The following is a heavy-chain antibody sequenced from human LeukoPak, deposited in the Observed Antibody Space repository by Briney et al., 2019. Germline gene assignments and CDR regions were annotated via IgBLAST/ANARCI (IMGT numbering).Heavy chain of an antibody. Sequence: SETLSLTCTVSGGSISSYYWSWIRQPPGKGLEWIGYIYYSGSTNYNPSLKSRVTISVDTSKNQFSLKLSSVTAADTAVYYCARIHPDLVLTGYSYGYGYYYYMDVWGKGTTVTVPS. CDR1: GGSISSYY. D-gene: IGHD5-18*01. CDR2: IYYSGST. V-gene: IGHV4-59*01. J-gene: IGHJ6*03. CDR3: ARIHPDLVLTGYSYGYGYYYYMDV.